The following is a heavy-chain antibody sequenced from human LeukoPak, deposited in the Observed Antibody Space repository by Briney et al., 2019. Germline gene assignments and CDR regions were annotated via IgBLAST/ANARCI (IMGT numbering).Heavy chain of an antibody. CDR3: TRVVPRYYCDSSGYSYPDF. Sequence: GGSLRLSCTASGFTFGDYAMSWFRQAPGKGLEWVGFIRSEAYGGSTQYAASVTGRFTISRDDSKSIAHLQMNSLKTEDTAVYYCTRVVPRYYCDSSGYSYPDFWGQGTLVTVSS. J-gene: IGHJ4*02. CDR2: IRSEAYGGST. D-gene: IGHD3-22*01. V-gene: IGHV3-49*03. CDR1: GFTFGDYA.